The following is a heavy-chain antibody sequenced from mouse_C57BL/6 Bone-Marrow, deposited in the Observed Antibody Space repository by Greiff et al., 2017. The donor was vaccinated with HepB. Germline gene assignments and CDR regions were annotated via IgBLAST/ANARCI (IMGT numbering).Heavy chain of an antibody. CDR3: ARELRGGFAY. D-gene: IGHD1-1*01. Sequence: DVQLQESGGGLVKPGGSLKLSCAASGFTFSSYAMSWVRQTPEKRLEWVATISDGGSYTYYPDNVKGRFTISRDNAKNNLYLQMSHLKSEDTAMYYCARELRGGFAYWGQGTLVTVSA. J-gene: IGHJ3*01. V-gene: IGHV5-4*01. CDR1: GFTFSSYA. CDR2: ISDGGSYT.